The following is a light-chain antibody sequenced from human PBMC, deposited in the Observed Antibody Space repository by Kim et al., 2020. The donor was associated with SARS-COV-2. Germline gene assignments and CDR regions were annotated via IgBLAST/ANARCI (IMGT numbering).Light chain of an antibody. V-gene: IGLV6-57*01. J-gene: IGLJ2*01. Sequence: TLTTSCTRSSGTIASNYVQWYQQRPGSSPPTVIYENNQRPSGVPYRFSGSIDSSSNSASLTISGLKPEDEADYCCQSYDSSNPVVFGGGTQLTVL. CDR3: QSYDSSNPVV. CDR2: ENN. CDR1: SGTIASNY.